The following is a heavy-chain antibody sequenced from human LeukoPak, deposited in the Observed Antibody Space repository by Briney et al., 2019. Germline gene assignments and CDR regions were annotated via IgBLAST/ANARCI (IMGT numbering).Heavy chain of an antibody. Sequence: PGGSLRLSCAVSGFTFSSYSMNWVRQAPGKGLEWVSSISSSSSYIYYADSVKGRFTIYRDNAKNSLYLQMDSLRAEDTAVYYCAREDIVVVTAILLSDYYYYYMDVWGKGTTVTISS. CDR3: AREDIVVVTAILLSDYYYYYMDV. CDR1: GFTFSSYS. CDR2: ISSSSSYI. J-gene: IGHJ6*03. V-gene: IGHV3-21*01. D-gene: IGHD2-21*02.